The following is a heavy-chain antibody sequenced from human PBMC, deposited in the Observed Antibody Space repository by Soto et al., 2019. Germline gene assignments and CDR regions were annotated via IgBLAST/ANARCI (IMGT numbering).Heavy chain of an antibody. CDR3: ARASTSSPDSYGMDV. D-gene: IGHD2-2*01. CDR2: IIPIFGTA. Sequence: PKQGLEWMGGIIPIFGTANYAQKFQGRVTITADESTSTAYMELSSLRSEDTAVYYCARASTSSPDSYGMDVWGQGTTVTVSS. V-gene: IGHV1-69*01. J-gene: IGHJ6*02.